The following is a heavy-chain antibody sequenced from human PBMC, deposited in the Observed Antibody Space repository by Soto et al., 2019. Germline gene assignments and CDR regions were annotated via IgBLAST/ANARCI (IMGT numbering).Heavy chain of an antibody. CDR1: GYSFTSYW. D-gene: IGHD3-10*01. CDR2: IYPGDSDT. V-gene: IGHV5-51*01. CDR3: ARSPPRITMVRGVMTVDVDWFDP. J-gene: IGHJ5*02. Sequence: GESLKISCKGSGYSFTSYWIGWVRQMPGKGLEWMGIIYPGDSDTRYSPSFQGQVTISADKSISTAYLQWSSLKASDTVMYYCARSPPRITMVRGVMTVDVDWFDPWGQGTLVTVSS.